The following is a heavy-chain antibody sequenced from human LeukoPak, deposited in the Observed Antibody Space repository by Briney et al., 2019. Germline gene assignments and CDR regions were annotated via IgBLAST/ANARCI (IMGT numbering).Heavy chain of an antibody. Sequence: GGSLGLSCAASGSTFSSYAMSWVRQAPGKGLGWVSAISGSGGSTYYADSVKGRFTISRDNSKNTLYLQMNSLRAEDTAVYYCAKDFMGPIAAAGTIRFDYWGQGTLVTVSS. CDR1: GSTFSSYA. J-gene: IGHJ4*02. CDR3: AKDFMGPIAAAGTIRFDY. V-gene: IGHV3-23*01. D-gene: IGHD6-13*01. CDR2: ISGSGGST.